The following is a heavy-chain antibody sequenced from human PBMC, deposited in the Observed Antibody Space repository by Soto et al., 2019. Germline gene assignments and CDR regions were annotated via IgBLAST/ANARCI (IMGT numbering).Heavy chain of an antibody. Sequence: ASVKVSCNASGGTFSSYAISGVRQAPGQGLEWMRGIIPIISTANYAQKFQGRVTTTVDEYTSTAYMELSSLRSEDTAVYYCARVGAYIYGYRDWFDPWGQGTWVTVSS. CDR3: ARVGAYIYGYRDWFDP. J-gene: IGHJ5*02. CDR2: IIPIISTA. D-gene: IGHD5-18*01. V-gene: IGHV1-69*13. CDR1: GGTFSSYA.